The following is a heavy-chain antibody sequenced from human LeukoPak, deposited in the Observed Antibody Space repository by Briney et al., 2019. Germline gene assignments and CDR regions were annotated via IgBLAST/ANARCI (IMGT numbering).Heavy chain of an antibody. CDR2: ISWDGGST. D-gene: IGHD2-15*01. CDR3: AKDGYCSGGSCYSRYYYYGMDV. Sequence: GGSLRLSCAASGFTFGDYTMHWVRQAPGKGLEWVSLISWDGGSTYYADSVKGRFTISRDNSKNSLYLQMNSLRTEDTALYYCAKDGYCSGGSCYSRYYYYGMDVWGQGTTVTVSS. V-gene: IGHV3-43*01. J-gene: IGHJ6*02. CDR1: GFTFGDYT.